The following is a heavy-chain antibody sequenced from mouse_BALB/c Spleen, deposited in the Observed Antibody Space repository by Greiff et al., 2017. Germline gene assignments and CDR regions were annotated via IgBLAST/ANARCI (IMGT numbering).Heavy chain of an antibody. V-gene: IGHV5-12-1*01. CDR1: GFAFSSYD. Sequence: EVNLVESGGGLVKPGGSLKLSCAASGFAFSSYDMSWVRQTPEKRLEWVAYISSGGGSTYYPDTVKGRFTISRDNAKNTLYLQMSSLKSEDTAMYYCARHPLFITTALYAMDYWGQGTSVTVSS. CDR2: ISSGGGST. J-gene: IGHJ4*01. D-gene: IGHD1-2*01. CDR3: ARHPLFITTALYAMDY.